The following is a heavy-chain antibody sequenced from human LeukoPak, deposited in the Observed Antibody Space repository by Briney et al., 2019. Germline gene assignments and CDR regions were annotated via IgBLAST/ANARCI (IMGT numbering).Heavy chain of an antibody. CDR2: TYYKSKWYN. Sequence: SQTLSLTCAISGDSVSSNSAAWNWIRQSPSRGLEWLGRTYYKSKWYNDYAVSVKGRIAINPDTSKNQFSLQLNSVTPEDTAVYYCARAKGRTPLFDYWGQGTLVTVSA. V-gene: IGHV6-1*01. CDR1: GDSVSSNSAA. CDR3: ARAKGRTPLFDY. J-gene: IGHJ4*02.